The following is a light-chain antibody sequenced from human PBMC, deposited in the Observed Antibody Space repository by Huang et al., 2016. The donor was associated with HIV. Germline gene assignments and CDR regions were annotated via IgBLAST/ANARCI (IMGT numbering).Light chain of an antibody. CDR2: KAS. J-gene: IGKJ2*01. V-gene: IGKV1-5*03. Sequence: DIQMTQSPSTLSASVGDRVTITCQASLSISSWLAWYQQKPGKATKLLIYKASSLESGVPSRFSGSGSGTEFTLTISSLQPDDFATYYCQQYTTYFPTFGQGTKLEIK. CDR3: QQYTTYFPT. CDR1: LSISSW.